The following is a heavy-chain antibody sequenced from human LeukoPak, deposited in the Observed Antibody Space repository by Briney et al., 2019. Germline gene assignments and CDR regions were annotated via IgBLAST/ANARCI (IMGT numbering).Heavy chain of an antibody. CDR2: IYYSGST. D-gene: IGHD3-10*01. CDR1: GGSISSGGYY. V-gene: IGHV4-61*08. Sequence: SETLSLTCTVSGGSISSGGYYWSWIRQPPGKGLEWIGYIYYSGSTNYNPSLKSRVTISVDTSKNQFSLKLSSVTAADTAVYYCARDRGSYGMDVWGQGTTVTVSS. J-gene: IGHJ6*02. CDR3: ARDRGSYGMDV.